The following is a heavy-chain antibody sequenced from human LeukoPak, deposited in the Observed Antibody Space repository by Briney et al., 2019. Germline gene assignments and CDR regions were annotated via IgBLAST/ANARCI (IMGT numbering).Heavy chain of an antibody. V-gene: IGHV3-7*01. CDR1: AFAFSRFW. CDR2: INEDGSEK. J-gene: IGHJ4*02. Sequence: GGSLRLSCTVSAFAFSRFWMSWVRQAPGKGLEWVANINEDGSEKWYVDSLKGRFTISRDNAKNSLYLQMNSLRAEDTAVYHCAKGGHLDYWGQGTLVTVSS. CDR3: AKGGHLDY.